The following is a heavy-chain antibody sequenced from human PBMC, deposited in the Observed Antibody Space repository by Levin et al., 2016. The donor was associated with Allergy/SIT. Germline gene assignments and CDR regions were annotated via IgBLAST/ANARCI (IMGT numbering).Heavy chain of an antibody. Sequence: GSLRLSCAVYGGSFSGYYWSWIRQPPGKGLEWIGEINHSGSTNYNPSLKSRVTISVDTSKNQFSLKLSSVTAADTAVYYCARHKLERRNNWFDPWGQGTLVTVSS. CDR2: INHSGST. CDR3: ARHKLERRNNWFDP. J-gene: IGHJ5*02. V-gene: IGHV4-34*01. CDR1: GGSFSGYY. D-gene: IGHD1-1*01.